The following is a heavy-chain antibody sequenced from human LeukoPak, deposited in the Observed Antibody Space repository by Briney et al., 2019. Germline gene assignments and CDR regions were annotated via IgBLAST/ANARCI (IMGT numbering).Heavy chain of an antibody. D-gene: IGHD3-16*01. J-gene: IGHJ4*02. V-gene: IGHV4-38-2*01. CDR1: GYTLCRNYY. CDR3: ARYDSRGSASTKFDY. CDR2: IYGRGST. Sequence: SETLSLTCAVSGYTLCRNYYWGWLRPPPGKGLEWIGRIYGRGSTSSNPSLMNRVTMSVDTSRNHFSLQLTSVTAADTAVYYCARYDSRGSASTKFDYWGPGILVTISS.